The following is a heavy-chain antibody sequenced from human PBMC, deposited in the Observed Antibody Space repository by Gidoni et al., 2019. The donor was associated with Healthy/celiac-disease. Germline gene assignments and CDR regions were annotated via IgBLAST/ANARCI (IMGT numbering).Heavy chain of an antibody. CDR1: GFTFSSYG. CDR2: IRYDGSNK. D-gene: IGHD6-13*01. V-gene: IGHV3-30*02. Sequence: QVQLVESGGGVVQPGGSLRLSCAGSGFTFSSYGMHWVRQAPGKGLEWVAFIRYDGSNKYYADSVKGRFTISRDNSKNTLYLQMNSLRAEDTAVYYCAKTEGIAAAGTYFDYWGQGTLVTVSS. CDR3: AKTEGIAAAGTYFDY. J-gene: IGHJ4*02.